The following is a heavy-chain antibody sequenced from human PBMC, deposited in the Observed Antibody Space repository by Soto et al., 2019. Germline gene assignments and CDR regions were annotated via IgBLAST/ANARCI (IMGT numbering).Heavy chain of an antibody. CDR2: ISYDGSNK. D-gene: IGHD3-3*01. J-gene: IGHJ6*02. Sequence: GGSLRLSCAASGLTFSSYAMHWVRQAPGKGLEWVAVISYDGSNKYYADSVKGRFTISRDNSKNTLYLQMNSLRAEDTAVYYCARNYDFWSGNRMDVWGQGTTVTVSS. CDR1: GLTFSSYA. V-gene: IGHV3-30-3*01. CDR3: ARNYDFWSGNRMDV.